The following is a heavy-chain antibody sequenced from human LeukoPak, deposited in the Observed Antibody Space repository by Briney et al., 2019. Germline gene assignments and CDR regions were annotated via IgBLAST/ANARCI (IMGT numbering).Heavy chain of an antibody. D-gene: IGHD1-14*01. CDR3: ARGGCLQTENWFAP. Sequence: GASVKVSCKASGGTFSSYAISWVRQAPGQGLEWMGGIIPIFGTANYAQKFQGRVTITPDESTSTAYMELGSLRSEDTAVYYCARGGCLQTENWFAPWGRGTRSPSPQ. CDR1: GGTFSSYA. CDR2: IIPIFGTA. J-gene: IGHJ5*02. V-gene: IGHV1-69*13.